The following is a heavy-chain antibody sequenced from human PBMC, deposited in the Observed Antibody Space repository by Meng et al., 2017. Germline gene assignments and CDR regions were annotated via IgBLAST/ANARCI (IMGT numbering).Heavy chain of an antibody. D-gene: IGHD6-13*01. V-gene: IGHV3-30*04. J-gene: IGHJ4*02. CDR3: ARDLEAAAGNPYDY. CDR2: ISYDGSNK. Sequence: GESLKISCAASGFTFSSYAMHWVRQAPGKGLEWVAVISYDGSNKYHADSVKGRFTISRDNSKNTLYLQMNSLRAEDTAVYYCARDLEAAAGNPYDYWGQGTLVTVSS. CDR1: GFTFSSYA.